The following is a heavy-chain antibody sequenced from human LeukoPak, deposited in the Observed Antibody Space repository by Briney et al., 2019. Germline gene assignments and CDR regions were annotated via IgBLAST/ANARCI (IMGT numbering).Heavy chain of an antibody. CDR3: ARSPQLLWFDP. V-gene: IGHV4-61*02. CDR2: IYTSGNT. Sequence: PSETLSLTCTVSGGSISSGSYYWSWIRQPAGKGLEWIGRIYTSGNTNYNPSLKSRVTISVDTSKNQFSLKLSSVTAADTAVYYCARSPQLLWFDPWGQGTLVTVSS. D-gene: IGHD6-6*01. CDR1: GGSISSGSYY. J-gene: IGHJ5*02.